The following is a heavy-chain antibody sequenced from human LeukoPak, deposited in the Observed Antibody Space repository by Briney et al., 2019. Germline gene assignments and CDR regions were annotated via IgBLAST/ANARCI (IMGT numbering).Heavy chain of an antibody. V-gene: IGHV4-59*11. D-gene: IGHD3-22*01. CDR3: ARDPDKYYYDSSGYYPN. J-gene: IGHJ4*02. Sequence: PSETLSLTCSVSGASISSHYWSWIRQPPGKGLEWIGYIYYSVRTNYNPSLKSRVTISVDMPNNQFSLKLSSVTAADTAVYYCARDPDKYYYDSSGYYPNWGQGTLVTVSS. CDR2: IYYSVRT. CDR1: GASISSHY.